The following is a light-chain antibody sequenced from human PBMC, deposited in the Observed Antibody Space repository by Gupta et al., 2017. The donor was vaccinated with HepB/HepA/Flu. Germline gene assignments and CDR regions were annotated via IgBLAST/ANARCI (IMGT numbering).Light chain of an antibody. CDR1: TPNIGSNT. CDR2: SND. V-gene: IGLV1-44*01. CDR3: SAWDDSLNGVL. J-gene: IGLJ3*02. Sequence: QSVLTQPPSASGTPGQRVTISCSGSTPNIGSNTVNWYRQLPGTAPKLLMYSNDQRPSGVPDRFSGSKSGTSASLAISGLQSEDEADYFCSAWDDSLNGVLFGGGTKLTVL.